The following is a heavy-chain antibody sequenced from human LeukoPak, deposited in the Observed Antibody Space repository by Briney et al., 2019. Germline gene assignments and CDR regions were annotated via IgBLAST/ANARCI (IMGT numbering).Heavy chain of an antibody. D-gene: IGHD6-19*01. CDR1: GFTFSNYA. CDR3: ASGRTIAVAGAFDY. V-gene: IGHV3-23*01. CDR2: ISGSGDST. J-gene: IGHJ4*02. Sequence: GGSLRLSCAASGFTFSNYAMTWVRHAPGKGLEWGSDISGSGDSTYYADSVKGRFTISRGNSKNTLYLQMNSLRAEDTAIYYCASGRTIAVAGAFDYWGQGSLVTVSS.